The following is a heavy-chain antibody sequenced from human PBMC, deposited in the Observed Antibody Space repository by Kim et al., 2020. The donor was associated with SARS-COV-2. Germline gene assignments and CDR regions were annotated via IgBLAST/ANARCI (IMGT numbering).Heavy chain of an antibody. J-gene: IGHJ5*02. D-gene: IGHD2-21*01. CDR1: GFIVSNHW. Sequence: GGSLRLSCAASGFIVSNHWMTWVRQAPGKGLEWVASVKQDGRVKEYVDSVMGRFYISRDAAKNSVFLRMNSLRVEDTALYYCVRGHVAEDLGGQGTLVTV. V-gene: IGHV3-7*01. CDR3: VRGHVAEDL. CDR2: VKQDGRVK.